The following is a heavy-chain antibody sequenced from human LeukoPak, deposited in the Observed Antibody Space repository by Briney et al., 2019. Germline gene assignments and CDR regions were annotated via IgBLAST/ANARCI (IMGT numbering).Heavy chain of an antibody. J-gene: IGHJ5*02. CDR3: ARGYCSSTSCYRPGGGFDP. D-gene: IGHD2-2*01. CDR2: TSAYNGNT. CDR1: GYTFTSYG. V-gene: IGHV1-18*01. Sequence: ASVKVSCKPSGYTFTSYGISWVRQAPGQGLEWMGWTSAYNGNTNYAQKLQGRVTMTTDTSTSTAYMELRSLRSDDTAVYYCARGYCSSTSCYRPGGGFDPWGQGTLVTVSS.